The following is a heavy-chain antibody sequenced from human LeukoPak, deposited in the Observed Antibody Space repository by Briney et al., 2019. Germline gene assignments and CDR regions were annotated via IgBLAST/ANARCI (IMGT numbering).Heavy chain of an antibody. D-gene: IGHD3-10*01. CDR2: IYYSGST. J-gene: IGHJ4*02. Sequence: SETLSLTCTVSGYSINSGYYWGWIRQPPGKGLEWIGSIYYSGSTYYNPSLKSRVTISVDTSKNQFSLKLSSVTAADTAVYYCARRTKYYGSGSYYIDWGQGTLVTVSS. V-gene: IGHV4-38-2*02. CDR3: ARRTKYYGSGSYYID. CDR1: GYSINSGYY.